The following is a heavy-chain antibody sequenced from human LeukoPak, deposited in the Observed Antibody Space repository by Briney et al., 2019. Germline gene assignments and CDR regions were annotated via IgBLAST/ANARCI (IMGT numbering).Heavy chain of an antibody. CDR1: GGSISSNSYY. CDR3: ARVYCGSSSCYYFDY. V-gene: IGHV4-39*07. D-gene: IGHD2-2*01. Sequence: SETLSLTCTVSGGSISSNSYYWGWIRQPPGKGLEWIGSIFYSGNTYYNPSLQSLVTMSVDKSKNLFSLKLSSVTAADTAMYYCARVYCGSSSCYYFDYWGQGILVTVSS. CDR2: IFYSGNT. J-gene: IGHJ4*02.